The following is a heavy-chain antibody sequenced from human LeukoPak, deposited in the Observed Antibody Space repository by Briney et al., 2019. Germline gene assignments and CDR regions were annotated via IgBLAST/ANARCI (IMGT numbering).Heavy chain of an antibody. CDR2: INAGNGNT. D-gene: IGHD3-10*01. Sequence: ASVKVSCKASGYSFTSYAIHWVRQAPGQRLEWMGWINAGNGNTKYSQKFQGRVTITRDTSASTAYMELSSLRSEDTAVYYCAREERITMVRGVIIGYYYYGMDVWGKGTTVTVSS. V-gene: IGHV1-3*01. J-gene: IGHJ6*04. CDR1: GYSFTSYA. CDR3: AREERITMVRGVIIGYYYYGMDV.